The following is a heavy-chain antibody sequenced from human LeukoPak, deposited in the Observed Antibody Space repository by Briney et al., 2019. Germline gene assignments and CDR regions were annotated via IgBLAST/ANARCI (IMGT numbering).Heavy chain of an antibody. V-gene: IGHV1-69*05. Sequence: SAKVSCKASGGTFSSYAISWVRQAPGQGLEWMGGVIPIFGTANYAQKFQGRVTITTDESTSTAYMELSSLRSEDTAVYYCARLRCSSTSCYTGAPFDYWGQGTLVTVSS. CDR1: GGTFSSYA. CDR3: ARLRCSSTSCYTGAPFDY. J-gene: IGHJ4*02. D-gene: IGHD2-2*02. CDR2: VIPIFGTA.